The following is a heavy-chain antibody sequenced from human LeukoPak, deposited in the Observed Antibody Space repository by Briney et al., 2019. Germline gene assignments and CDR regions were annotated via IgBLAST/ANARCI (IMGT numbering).Heavy chain of an antibody. J-gene: IGHJ4*02. CDR3: ARVGVTNSLDY. D-gene: IGHD1-26*01. CDR1: GYTFTSYA. CDR2: INADNGNT. Sequence: ASVKVSCKASGYTFTSYAMHWVRQAPGQRLEWMGWINADNGNTKYSQTFQGRVTITRDTSASTGYMELSSLRSEDTAVYYCARVGVTNSLDYWGQGTLVTVSS. V-gene: IGHV1-3*01.